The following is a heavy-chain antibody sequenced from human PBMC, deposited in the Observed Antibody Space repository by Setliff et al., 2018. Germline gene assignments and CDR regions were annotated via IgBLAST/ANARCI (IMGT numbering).Heavy chain of an antibody. CDR2: IKSKAYGGTA. Sequence: GSLRLSCVGSGFGFSDAWMTWVRQAPGKGLEWVGHIKSKAYGGTADYATAVKGRFTISRDSGKSSVFLQMNSPRGEDTAVYYCARSRRPRRLQSDFDHWGQGTLVTVSS. J-gene: IGHJ4*02. CDR1: GFGFSDAW. V-gene: IGHV3-15*01. D-gene: IGHD6-25*01. CDR3: ARSRRPRRLQSDFDH.